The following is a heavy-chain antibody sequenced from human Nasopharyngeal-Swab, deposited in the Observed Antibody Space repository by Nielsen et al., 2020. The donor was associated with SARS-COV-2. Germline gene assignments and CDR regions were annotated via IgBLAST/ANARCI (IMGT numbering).Heavy chain of an antibody. J-gene: IGHJ5*02. CDR1: GFIFSDYY. CDR3: ARDSYTNGLVKTS. Sequence: GESLKISCAASGFIFSDYYMSWVRQAPGKGLEWVSYISTSGTTIYYADSVKGRFTISRDNAKNSLYLQMNNLRAEDTAVYYCARDSYTNGLVKTSWGQGTLVTVSS. D-gene: IGHD4-11*01. V-gene: IGHV3-11*04. CDR2: ISTSGTTI.